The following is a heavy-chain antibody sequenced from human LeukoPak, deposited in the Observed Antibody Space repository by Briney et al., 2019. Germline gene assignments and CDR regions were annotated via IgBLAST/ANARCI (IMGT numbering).Heavy chain of an antibody. J-gene: IGHJ3*02. D-gene: IGHD5-24*01. CDR1: GFTFSSYW. CDR2: IKQDGSEK. CDR3: ARVRDGYNDAYDI. V-gene: IGHV3-7*01. Sequence: GGSLRLSCAASGFTFSSYWMSWVRQAPGKGLEWVANIKQDGSEKYYVDSVKGRFTTSRDNAKNSLYLQMNSLRAEDTAVYYCARVRDGYNDAYDIWGQGTMVTVSS.